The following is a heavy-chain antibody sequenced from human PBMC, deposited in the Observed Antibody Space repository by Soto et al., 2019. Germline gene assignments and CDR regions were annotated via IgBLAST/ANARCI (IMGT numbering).Heavy chain of an antibody. CDR2: ISYDGSNK. V-gene: IGHV3-30-3*01. J-gene: IGHJ3*02. D-gene: IGHD1-1*01. CDR1: GFTFSSYA. CDR3: ERDLQLEQDI. Sequence: QVQLVESGGGVVQPGRSLRLSCAASGFTFSSYAMHWVRQAPGKGLEWVAVISYDGSNKYYADSVKGRFTISRDNSKNTLYLQMNSLRAEETAVYYCERDLQLEQDIWGQGTMVTVSS.